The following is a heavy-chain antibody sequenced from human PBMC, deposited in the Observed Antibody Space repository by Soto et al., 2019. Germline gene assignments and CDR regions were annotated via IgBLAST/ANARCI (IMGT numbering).Heavy chain of an antibody. D-gene: IGHD1-1*01. V-gene: IGHV4-30-2*01. J-gene: IGHJ5*02. Sequence: SETLSLTCAVSGGCISRGGYSWNWIRQPPGKGLEWIGYIYHSGYTFYNPSLKSRVTISVDKSKNQFSLKLSSVTAADTAVYYCARDQLEGNWFDPWGQGTLVTVS. CDR3: ARDQLEGNWFDP. CDR1: GGCISRGGYS. CDR2: IYHSGYT.